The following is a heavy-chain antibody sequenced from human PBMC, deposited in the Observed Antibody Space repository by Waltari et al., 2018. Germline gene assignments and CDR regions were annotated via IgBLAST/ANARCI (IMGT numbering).Heavy chain of an antibody. CDR1: GFSISSGYY. V-gene: IGHV4-38-2*02. J-gene: IGHJ4*02. CDR2: IYHSGNA. Sequence: HLHESGPGLVKPSETLSLTCIVSGFSISSGYYWGWVRQPPGKGLEWIGSIYHSGNADYTPSLGSRVTISVDPSSNQFARKVRSVTAADTAVYYCARLDYGDNEPLDYWGQGTLVTVSS. CDR3: ARLDYGDNEPLDY. D-gene: IGHD4-17*01.